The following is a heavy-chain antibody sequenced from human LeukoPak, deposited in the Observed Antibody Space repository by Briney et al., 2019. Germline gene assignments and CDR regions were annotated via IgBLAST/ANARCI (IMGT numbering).Heavy chain of an antibody. D-gene: IGHD3-22*01. CDR3: ARARWLLLPYYFDY. J-gene: IGHJ4*02. V-gene: IGHV3-66*01. CDR1: GFTVSSNY. CDR2: IYSGGST. Sequence: GGSLRLSCAASGFTVSSNYMSWVRQAPGKGLEWVSVIYSGGSTYYADSVKGRFTISRDNSKNTLYLQMNSLRAEDTAVYYCARARWLLLPYYFDYWGQGTLVTVSS.